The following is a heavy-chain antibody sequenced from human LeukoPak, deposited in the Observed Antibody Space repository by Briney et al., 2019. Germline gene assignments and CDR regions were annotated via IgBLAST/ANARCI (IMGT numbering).Heavy chain of an antibody. V-gene: IGHV3-74*01. CDR2: INSDGSRT. J-gene: IGHJ4*02. CDR1: GFTFSSYW. CDR3: ARGAIPEY. D-gene: IGHD2-2*02. Sequence: GGSLRLSCAASGFTFSSYWMHGVRQAPGKGVVWVSRINSDGSRTSYAHSVKGRFTLSRDNAKNTLYLQVNSLRDEDTAVYYCARGAIPEYWGQGTLVNVSS.